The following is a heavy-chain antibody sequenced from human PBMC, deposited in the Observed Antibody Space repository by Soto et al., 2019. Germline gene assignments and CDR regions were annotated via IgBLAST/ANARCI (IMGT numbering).Heavy chain of an antibody. CDR2: IIPIFGTA. Sequence: QVQLVQSGAEVKKPGSSVKVSCKASGGTFSSYAISWVRQAPGQGLEWMGGIIPIFGTANYAQKFQGRVTITADESTSTAYMELSSLRSEDTAVYYCARDGYYYDSSGYYYYFDYWGQETLVTVSS. CDR1: GGTFSSYA. CDR3: ARDGYYYDSSGYYYYFDY. J-gene: IGHJ4*02. V-gene: IGHV1-69*12. D-gene: IGHD3-22*01.